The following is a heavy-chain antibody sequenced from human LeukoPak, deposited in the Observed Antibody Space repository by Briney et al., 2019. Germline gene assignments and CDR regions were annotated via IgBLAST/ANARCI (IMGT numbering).Heavy chain of an antibody. CDR2: IWYDGSNK. CDR3: ARDLREWLRSYYYFDY. Sequence: GGSLRLSCVASGLKFRNYGMHWVRQAPGKGLEWVAVIWYDGSNKYYADSVKGRFTISRDNSKNTLYLQMNSLRAEDTAVYYCARDLREWLRSYYYFDYWGQGTLVTVSS. J-gene: IGHJ4*02. CDR1: GLKFRNYG. V-gene: IGHV3-33*01. D-gene: IGHD5-12*01.